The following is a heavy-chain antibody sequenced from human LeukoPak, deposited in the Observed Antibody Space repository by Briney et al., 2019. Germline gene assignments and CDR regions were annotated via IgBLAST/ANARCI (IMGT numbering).Heavy chain of an antibody. CDR1: GFTFSTYA. V-gene: IGHV3-23*01. D-gene: IGHD6-19*01. J-gene: IGHJ4*02. Sequence: GGSLRLSCAASGFTFSTYAMAWVRQAPGKGLEWVSAISGSSDGTYYADSVRGRFTISRDNSKNTVYLQMNSLRVEDTAVFYCVTEYRSGFIPCFDYWGQGTQVTVSS. CDR3: VTEYRSGFIPCFDY. CDR2: ISGSSDGT.